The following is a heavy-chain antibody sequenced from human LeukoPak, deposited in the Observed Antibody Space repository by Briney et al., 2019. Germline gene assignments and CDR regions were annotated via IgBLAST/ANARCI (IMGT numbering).Heavy chain of an antibody. D-gene: IGHD2-2*02. Sequence: GSSVKVSCKVSGGTFNKNAITWVRQAPGQGLEWMGRIISVVGVEHYAQKFQGRLTINADWSSSTAYMELSNLRSEDTAVYYCARVQAVGVPVAIDAYYDYGMDVWGQGTTVTVSS. J-gene: IGHJ6*02. CDR2: IISVVGVE. CDR3: ARVQAVGVPVAIDAYYDYGMDV. V-gene: IGHV1-69*04. CDR1: GGTFNKNA.